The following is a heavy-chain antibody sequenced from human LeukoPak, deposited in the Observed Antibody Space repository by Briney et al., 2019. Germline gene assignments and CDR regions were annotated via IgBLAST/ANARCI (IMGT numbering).Heavy chain of an antibody. V-gene: IGHV3-7*05. CDR1: GFTFSSYA. J-gene: IGHJ4*01. D-gene: IGHD6-6*01. CDR3: ATQGSSPLYYFDY. Sequence: GGSLRLSCAASGFTFSSYAMSWVRQAPGKGLEWVANIKQDGSEKYYVDSVKGRFTISRDNAKNSLYLQMNSLRAEDTAVYYCATQGSSPLYYFDYWGQGTLVAVSS. CDR2: IKQDGSEK.